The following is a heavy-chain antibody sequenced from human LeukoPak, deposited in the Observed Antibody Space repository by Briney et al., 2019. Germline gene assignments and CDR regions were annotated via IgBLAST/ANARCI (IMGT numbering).Heavy chain of an antibody. CDR1: GFTFSSYW. CDR2: INTDGTNT. V-gene: IGHV3-74*01. Sequence: GGSLRLSCAASGFTFSSYWMHWVRQAPGKGLVWVSRINTDGTNTRYADSVKGRFTISRDNAENTLYLQLNSLRAEDTAVYYCAKLQTGIAVAGPFDIWGQGTMVTVSS. J-gene: IGHJ3*02. D-gene: IGHD6-19*01. CDR3: AKLQTGIAVAGPFDI.